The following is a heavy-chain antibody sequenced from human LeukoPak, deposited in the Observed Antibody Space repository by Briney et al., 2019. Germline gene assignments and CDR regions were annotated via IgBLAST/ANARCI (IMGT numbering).Heavy chain of an antibody. Sequence: GGSLRLSCAASGFTFSSDSMNWVRQAPGKGLEWVSSISSSSSYIYYADSVKGRFTISRDNAKNSLYLQMDSLRAEDTAVYYCARDSPDDYTAMVLLRYYYYGMGVWGQGTTVTVSS. CDR1: GFTFSSDS. D-gene: IGHD5-18*01. CDR2: ISSSSSYI. J-gene: IGHJ6*02. V-gene: IGHV3-21*01. CDR3: ARDSPDDYTAMVLLRYYYYGMGV.